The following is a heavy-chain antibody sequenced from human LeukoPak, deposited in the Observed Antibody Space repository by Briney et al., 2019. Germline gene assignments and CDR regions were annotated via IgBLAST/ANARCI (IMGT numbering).Heavy chain of an antibody. CDR1: GFTFSLYG. CDR3: VRASGPFDY. CDR2: IWPDGSNK. V-gene: IGHV3-33*01. J-gene: IGHJ4*02. D-gene: IGHD6-19*01. Sequence: GRSLRLSCAASGFTFSLYGIHWVRQAPGKGLEWVAVIWPDGSNKYYADSVKGRFTISRDNSKSTLYLLMNSLRAEDTAVYYCVRASGPFDYWGQGTQVTVSS.